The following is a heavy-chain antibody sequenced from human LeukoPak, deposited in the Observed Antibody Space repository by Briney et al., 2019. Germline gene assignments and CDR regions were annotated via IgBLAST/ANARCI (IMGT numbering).Heavy chain of an antibody. J-gene: IGHJ5*02. CDR3: ARGALAGTTEWVS. Sequence: GESLKISCKGSGYSFTNYWISWVRQMAGKGLEWMGRIDPSDSYTNCSPSFQGHVTISADKSISTAYLQWSSLKASDTAIYYCARGALAGTTEWVSWGQGTLVTVSS. D-gene: IGHD6-19*01. V-gene: IGHV5-10-1*01. CDR2: IDPSDSYT. CDR1: GYSFTNYW.